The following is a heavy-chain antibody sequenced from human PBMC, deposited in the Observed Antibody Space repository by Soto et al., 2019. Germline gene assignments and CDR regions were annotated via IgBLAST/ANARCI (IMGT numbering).Heavy chain of an antibody. Sequence: QVQLQESGPGLVKPSETLSLTCIVSGGSISNYYWSWIRQPPGKGLEWIGYIYYSGSTNYNPSLKSRVTISVDTSKNQFSLKLSSVTAADTAVYYCARHRYSDGVYYFDYWGQGTLVTVSS. D-gene: IGHD5-18*01. CDR3: ARHRYSDGVYYFDY. CDR2: IYYSGST. CDR1: GGSISNYY. J-gene: IGHJ4*02. V-gene: IGHV4-59*08.